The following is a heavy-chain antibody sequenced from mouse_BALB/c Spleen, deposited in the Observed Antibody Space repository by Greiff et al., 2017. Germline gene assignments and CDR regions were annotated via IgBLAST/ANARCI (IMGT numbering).Heavy chain of an antibody. J-gene: IGHJ3*01. CDR3: AREEGPMITGGLFAY. CDR1: GYSLTGYY. V-gene: IGHV1-31*01. D-gene: IGHD2-4*01. CDR2: INPYNGAT. Sequence: EVKLQESGPELVKPGDTVKISCTASGYSLTGYYMHRVQQSHGKSLEWIGRINPYNGATSYNQNFKDKASLTVDKSSSTAYMELHSLTSEDSAVYYCAREEGPMITGGLFAYWGQGTLVTVSA.